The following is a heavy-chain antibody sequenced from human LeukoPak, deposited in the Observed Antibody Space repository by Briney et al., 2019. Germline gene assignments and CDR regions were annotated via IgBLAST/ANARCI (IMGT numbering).Heavy chain of an antibody. CDR2: IYPGDSDT. CDR3: ARRSSGVTYYYGSGGTYYFDY. CDR1: GYSFTSYW. V-gene: IGHV5-51*01. J-gene: IGHJ4*02. Sequence: GESLKISCKGSGYSFTSYWIGWVRQMPGKGLEWMGIIYPGDSDTRYSPSFQGQVTISADKSISTAYLQWSSLKASDTAMYYCARRSSGVTYYYGSGGTYYFDYWGQGTLVTLSS. D-gene: IGHD3-10*01.